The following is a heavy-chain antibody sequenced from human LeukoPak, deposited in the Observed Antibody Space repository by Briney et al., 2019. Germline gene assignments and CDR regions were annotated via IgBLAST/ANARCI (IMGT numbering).Heavy chain of an antibody. J-gene: IGHJ6*02. D-gene: IGHD2-15*01. V-gene: IGHV1-2*02. CDR1: GYTFTGYY. Sequence: ASVKVSSKASGYTFTGYYMHWVLQAPRQGLEWMGWINPNSGCTNYAQKFQGRVTMTRDTSISTAYMELSRLRSDDTAVYYCARETKDTYGMDVWGQGTTVTVSS. CDR2: INPNSGCT. CDR3: ARETKDTYGMDV.